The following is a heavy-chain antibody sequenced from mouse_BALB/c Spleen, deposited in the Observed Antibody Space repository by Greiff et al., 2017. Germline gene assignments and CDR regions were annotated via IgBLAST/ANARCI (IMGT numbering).Heavy chain of an antibody. Sequence: VQLQQSGAELVKPGASVKLSCTASGFNIKDTYMHWVKQRPEQGLEWIGRIDPANGNTKYDPKFQGKATITADTSSNTAYLQLSSLTSEDSAVYYCARSRSSGYAWFAYWGQGTLVTVSA. CDR2: IDPANGNT. V-gene: IGHV14-3*02. J-gene: IGHJ3*01. CDR3: ARSRSSGYAWFAY. CDR1: GFNIKDTY. D-gene: IGHD3-1*01.